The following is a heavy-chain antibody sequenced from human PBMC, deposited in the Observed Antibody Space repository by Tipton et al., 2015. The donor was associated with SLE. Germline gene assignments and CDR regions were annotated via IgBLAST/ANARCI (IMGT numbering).Heavy chain of an antibody. CDR2: ISDRGST. D-gene: IGHD1-14*01. CDR3: ARHTGASPFDY. V-gene: IGHV4-59*08. CDR1: GGSISYYF. Sequence: LRLSCTVSGGSISYYFWSWIRQPPGKGLEWIGHISDRGSTNYNPSLNSRVTISVDTSKKQFSLKLSSVTAADTAVYYCARHTGASPFDYWGQGTLVTVSS. J-gene: IGHJ4*01.